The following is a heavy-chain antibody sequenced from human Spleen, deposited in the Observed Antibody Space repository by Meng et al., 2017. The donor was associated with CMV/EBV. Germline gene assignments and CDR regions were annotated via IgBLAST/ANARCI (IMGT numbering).Heavy chain of an antibody. CDR2: IKTDGSKT. J-gene: IGHJ4*02. D-gene: IGHD4-23*01. CDR1: GFTLSSYW. CDR3: AKDDYGANSLDY. Sequence: EVQLVESGGGLVQPGESLRLSCAASGFTLSSYWMHWVRQAPGKGPVWVSRIKTDGSKTNYADSVKGRFTISRDNAKNTLYLQMNSLRAEDTAVYYCAKDDYGANSLDYWGQGALVTVSS. V-gene: IGHV3-74*01.